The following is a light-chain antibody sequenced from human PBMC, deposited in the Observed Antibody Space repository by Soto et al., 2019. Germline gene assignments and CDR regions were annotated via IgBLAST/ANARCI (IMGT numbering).Light chain of an antibody. CDR3: QQYDPSPRT. Sequence: EIVLTQSPGTLSLSPGERATLSCRASQSVRSNYLAWYQQKLGQAPRLLIYGASSRATGIPERFSGSGSGTDFTLTISRLEPEDFAVYYCQQYDPSPRTFGQGTKVEIK. CDR2: GAS. CDR1: QSVRSNY. V-gene: IGKV3-20*01. J-gene: IGKJ1*01.